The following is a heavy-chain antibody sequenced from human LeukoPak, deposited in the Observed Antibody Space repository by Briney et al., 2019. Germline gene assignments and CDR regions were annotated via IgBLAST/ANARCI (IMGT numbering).Heavy chain of an antibody. D-gene: IGHD3-22*01. CDR2: IYTSGGT. J-gene: IGHJ3*02. V-gene: IGHV4-61*02. CDR1: GVSINSGSQY. CDR3: ARDRAVRTYYDSSGYYSLDAFDI. Sequence: RSSETLSLTCTVSGVSINSGSQYWSWIRQPAGKGLEWIGRIYTSGGTNYNPSLKSRVTISVDTSKNQFSLQLSSVTAADTAVYYCARDRAVRTYYDSSGYYSLDAFDIWGQGTMVTVSS.